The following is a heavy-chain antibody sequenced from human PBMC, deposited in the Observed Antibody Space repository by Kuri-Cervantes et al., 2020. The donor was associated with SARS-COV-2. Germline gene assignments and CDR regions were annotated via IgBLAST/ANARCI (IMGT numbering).Heavy chain of an antibody. D-gene: IGHD5-18*01. J-gene: IGHJ4*02. CDR1: GYTFSSYA. Sequence: ASVKVSCKASGYTFSSYAIHWVRQAPGQGLEWMGWINTATGNTHYSQKFQGGVTITRDAAASTEYMDLNSLRSEDTAVYYCARGYSLVDYRGQGTLVTVSS. CDR2: INTATGNT. CDR3: ARGYSLVDY. V-gene: IGHV1-3*04.